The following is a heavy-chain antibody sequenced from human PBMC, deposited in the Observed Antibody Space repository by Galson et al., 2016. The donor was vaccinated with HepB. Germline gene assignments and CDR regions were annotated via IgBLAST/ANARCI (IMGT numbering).Heavy chain of an antibody. V-gene: IGHV4-61*09. J-gene: IGHJ3*01. D-gene: IGHD6-19*01. CDR2: ISASGSP. CDR3: AREGWQWLVKNSFDA. Sequence: TLSLTCTVSGISIGAVGNYWSWIRQPAGKGLEWVGHISASGSPQYNPSLKSRVTMSVEPSQNQISLRLTSVTAADTALYYCAREGWQWLVKNSFDAWGVGTMVTVSS. CDR1: GISIGAVGNY.